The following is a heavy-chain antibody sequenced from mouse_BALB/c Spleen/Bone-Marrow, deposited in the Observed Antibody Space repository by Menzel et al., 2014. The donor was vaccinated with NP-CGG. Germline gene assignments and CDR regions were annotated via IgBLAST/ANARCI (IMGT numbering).Heavy chain of an antibody. J-gene: IGHJ4*01. V-gene: IGHV10-1*01. Sequence: EVKAVEYGGGLVQPKGSLKLSWAASGFTFNTYAMNWVRQAPGKGLEWVARIRRKGNDYVTYYADSVKGRFTISRDDSQTMLYLQKNNLKTEDTGMYYCVKQWGAMDYWGQRTSGTVSS. CDR1: GFTFNTYA. CDR2: IRRKGNDYVT. CDR3: VKQWGAMDY.